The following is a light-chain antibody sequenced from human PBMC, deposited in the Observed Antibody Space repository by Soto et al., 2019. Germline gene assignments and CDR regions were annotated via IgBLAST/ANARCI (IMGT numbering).Light chain of an antibody. Sequence: EIVMTQSPATLSVSPGERATLSCRASQSINSNLAWYQQKPGQTPRLLIYGASTSATGIPARFSGSGSGTDFTLTISSLKSEDFAVYYCQQYNNWWTFGQGTKVEIK. CDR1: QSINSN. CDR2: GAS. J-gene: IGKJ1*01. V-gene: IGKV3-15*01. CDR3: QQYNNWWT.